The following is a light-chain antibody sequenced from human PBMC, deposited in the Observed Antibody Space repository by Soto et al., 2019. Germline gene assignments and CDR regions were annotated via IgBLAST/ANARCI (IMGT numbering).Light chain of an antibody. CDR1: SSNIGNNY. CDR3: GTWDSGLYV. V-gene: IGLV1-51*01. Sequence: QSVLTQPPSVSAAPGQKVTISCSGSSSNIGNNYVSWYQQLPGTAPKLLIYDNNKRPSGIPDRFSGSKSGTSATLGITGLQTGDEADYYCGTWDSGLYVFGTGTQLTVL. CDR2: DNN. J-gene: IGLJ1*01.